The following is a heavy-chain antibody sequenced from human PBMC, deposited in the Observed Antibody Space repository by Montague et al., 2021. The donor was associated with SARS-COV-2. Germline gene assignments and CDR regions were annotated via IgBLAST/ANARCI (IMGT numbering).Heavy chain of an antibody. Sequence: SLRLSCAASGFAFSNSDMNWVRQTPVRGLEWVSYISRSSGAIYYVDSVKGRFTISRDNAENSLFLQMNSLRAEDTAVYYCARDKASKARVGGMDVWGQGTSVTVSS. D-gene: IGHD2/OR15-2a*01. CDR2: ISRSSGAI. CDR3: ARDKASKARVGGMDV. J-gene: IGHJ6*02. V-gene: IGHV3-21*01. CDR1: GFAFSNSD.